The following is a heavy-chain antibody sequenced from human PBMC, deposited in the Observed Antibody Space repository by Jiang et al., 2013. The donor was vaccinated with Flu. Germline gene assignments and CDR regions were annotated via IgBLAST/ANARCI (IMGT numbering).Heavy chain of an antibody. CDR3: ARVSSSWYSHYYYGMDV. J-gene: IGHJ6*02. Sequence: QTLSLTCAISGDSVSSASAAWNWIRQSPSRGLEWLGRTYYRSKWYNDYAVSVKSRITINPDTSKNQFSLQLNSVTPEDTAVYYCARVSSSWYSHYYYGMDVWGQGTTVTVSS. CDR2: TYYRSKWYN. D-gene: IGHD6-13*01. V-gene: IGHV6-1*01. CDR1: GDSVSSASAA.